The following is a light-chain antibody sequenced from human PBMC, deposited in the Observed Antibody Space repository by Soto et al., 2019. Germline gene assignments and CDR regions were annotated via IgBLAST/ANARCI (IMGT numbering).Light chain of an antibody. Sequence: QSVLTQSSSASASLGSSVKLTCTLSSGHSSYIIAWHQQQPGKAPRYLMKLEGSGSYNKGSGVPDRFSGSSSGADRYLTISNLPSEDEADYYCETWDSNTHVFGPGTKLTVL. J-gene: IGLJ1*01. CDR3: ETWDSNTHV. CDR2: LEGSGSY. V-gene: IGLV4-60*03. CDR1: SGHSSYI.